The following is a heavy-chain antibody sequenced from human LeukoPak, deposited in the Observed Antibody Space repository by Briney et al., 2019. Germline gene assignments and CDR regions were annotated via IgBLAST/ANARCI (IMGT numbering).Heavy chain of an antibody. J-gene: IGHJ6*02. CDR3: ARDRWFRYCTNGVCSTGVYYYYGMDV. CDR1: GFTFSSYW. CDR2: IKGDGSEK. D-gene: IGHD2-8*01. Sequence: GGSLRLSCAASGFTFSSYWMSWVRQAPGKGLEWVANIKGDGSEKSYVDSVKGRSTISRDNAKNSLYLQMNSLRAEDAAVYYCARDRWFRYCTNGVCSTGVYYYYGMDVWGQGTTVTVSS. V-gene: IGHV3-7*03.